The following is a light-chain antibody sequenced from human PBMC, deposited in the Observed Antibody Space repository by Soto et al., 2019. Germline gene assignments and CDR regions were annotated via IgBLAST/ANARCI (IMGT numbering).Light chain of an antibody. V-gene: IGKV1-12*01. CDR3: QQYGRTPIT. CDR1: QDISSW. Sequence: DIQMTQSPSSVSASVGDRVTITCRASQDISSWLAWYQQKPGKAPKLLIYAASSLQSGVPSRFSGSASGTDFSLTISSLQPEDFAVYYCQQYGRTPITFGQGTRLEIK. J-gene: IGKJ5*01. CDR2: AAS.